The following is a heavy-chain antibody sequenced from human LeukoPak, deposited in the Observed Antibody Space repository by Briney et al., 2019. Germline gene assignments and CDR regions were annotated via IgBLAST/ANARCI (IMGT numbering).Heavy chain of an antibody. CDR2: ISYDGSNK. J-gene: IGHJ4*02. CDR3: ARDPELLWFGELWDIDY. D-gene: IGHD3-10*01. CDR1: GFTFSSYA. V-gene: IGHV3-30*04. Sequence: GGSLRLSCAASGFTFSSYAMHWVRQAPGKGLEWVAVISYDGSNKYYADSVKGRFTISRDNSKNTLYLQMNSLRAEDTAVYYCARDPELLWFGELWDIDYWGQGTLVTVSS.